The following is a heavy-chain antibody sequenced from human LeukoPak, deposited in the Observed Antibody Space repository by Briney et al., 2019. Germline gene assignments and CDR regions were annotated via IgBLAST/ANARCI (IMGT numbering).Heavy chain of an antibody. CDR1: GFTFSSYW. V-gene: IGHV3-74*01. Sequence: GGSLRLSCAAAGFTFSSYWMHWVRQVPGKGLVWVSRINPGGSSTAYADSVKGRFTISRDNAKNTLYLQMDSLRAEDTAIYYCARSNQADDYWGQGTLVTVSS. CDR3: ARSNQADDY. D-gene: IGHD1-14*01. CDR2: INPGGSST. J-gene: IGHJ4*02.